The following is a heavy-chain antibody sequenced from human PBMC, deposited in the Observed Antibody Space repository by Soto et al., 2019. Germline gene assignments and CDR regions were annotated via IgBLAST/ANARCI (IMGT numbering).Heavy chain of an antibody. CDR2: ISRSSSTI. J-gene: IGHJ4*02. V-gene: IGHV3-48*01. CDR1: GFTLSRYS. Sequence: EVQLVESGGGLVQPGGSLRLSCVASGFTLSRYSMNWVRQAPGKGLEWVSYISRSSSTIYYADSVKGRFTISRDNAENSLYLQMNSLRAEDTAVYYCARGRAGGIPDYWGQGTRVTVSS. CDR3: ARGRAGGIPDY. D-gene: IGHD6-13*01.